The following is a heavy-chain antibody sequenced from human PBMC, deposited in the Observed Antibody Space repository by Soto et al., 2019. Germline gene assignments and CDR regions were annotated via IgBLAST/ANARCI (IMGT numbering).Heavy chain of an antibody. CDR3: ARMKQQLVRPGNYYYGMDV. D-gene: IGHD6-13*01. CDR1: GGSISSYY. Sequence: QVQLQESGPGLVKPSETLSLTCTVSGGSISSYYWSWIRQPAGKGLEWIGRIYTSGSTNYNPSLKSRVTMTVDTSKNPFSLKLSSVTAADTAVYYCARMKQQLVRPGNYYYGMDVWGQGTTVTVSS. CDR2: IYTSGST. V-gene: IGHV4-4*07. J-gene: IGHJ6*02.